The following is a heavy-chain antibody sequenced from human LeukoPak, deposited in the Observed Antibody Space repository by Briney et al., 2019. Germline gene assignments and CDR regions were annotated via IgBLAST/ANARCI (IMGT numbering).Heavy chain of an antibody. V-gene: IGHV1-46*01. D-gene: IGHD3-10*01. CDR2: INPSGGSP. J-gene: IGHJ4*02. Sequence: GASVKVSCKASGYTFTSYYLHWVRQAPGQGLEWMGIINPSGGSPNYAQKFQDRVTMTRDTSTSTVYMELRSLRSADTALYYCAREFVGGRSGELGYWGQGTLVTVSS. CDR3: AREFVGGRSGELGY. CDR1: GYTFTSYY.